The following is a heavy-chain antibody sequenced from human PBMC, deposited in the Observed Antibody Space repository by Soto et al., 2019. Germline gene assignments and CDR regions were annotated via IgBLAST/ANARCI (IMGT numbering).Heavy chain of an antibody. CDR1: DASFSGYY. CDR2: IHHSGST. J-gene: IGHJ4*02. V-gene: IGHV4-34*01. CDR3: SRGHSTSGYDS. D-gene: IGHD6-6*01. Sequence: SETLSLTCFVYDASFSGYYWSWIRQSPGKGLEWIGEIHHSGSTHYNPSLKSRLTFSIDESQSQFYMMLTSVTAADTALYFCSRGHSTSGYDSWGQGSLVTVSS.